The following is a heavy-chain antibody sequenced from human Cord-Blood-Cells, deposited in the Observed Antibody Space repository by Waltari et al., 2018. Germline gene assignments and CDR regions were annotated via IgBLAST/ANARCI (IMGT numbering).Heavy chain of an antibody. D-gene: IGHD6-6*01. CDR1: GGSFSGYY. CDR3: ARGDSSSSGPGGYFDY. CDR2: INHSGST. V-gene: IGHV4-34*01. J-gene: IGHJ4*02. Sequence: QVQLQQWGAGLLKPSETLSLTCAVYGGSFSGYYWSWIRPPPGKGLEWIGEINHSGSTNYNPSLKSRVTISVDTSKNQFSLKLSSVTAADTAVYYCARGDSSSSGPGGYFDYWGQGTLVTVSS.